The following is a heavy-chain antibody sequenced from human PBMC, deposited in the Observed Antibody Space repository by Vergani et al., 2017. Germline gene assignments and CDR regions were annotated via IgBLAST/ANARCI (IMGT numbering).Heavy chain of an antibody. Sequence: EVQLLESGGGLAQPGGSLRLSCAASGFTFRNYAMTWVRQAPGKGLEWVSFIGKVEDVTHYGDSVKGRFTISRDNAEKSLTLQMNSLRVEDTAVYYCARLGGFCDSSSCYSNVDYWGQGTLVTVSS. D-gene: IGHD3-22*01. CDR3: ARLGGFCDSSSCYSNVDY. V-gene: IGHV3-48*04. J-gene: IGHJ4*02. CDR1: GFTFRNYA. CDR2: IGKVEDVT.